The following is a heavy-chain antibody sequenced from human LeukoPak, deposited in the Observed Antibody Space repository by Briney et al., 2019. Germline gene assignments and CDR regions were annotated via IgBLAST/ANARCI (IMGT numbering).Heavy chain of an antibody. CDR2: INPSGGST. J-gene: IGHJ4*02. CDR3: ARDSLVVVAATIFDY. D-gene: IGHD2-15*01. V-gene: IGHV1-46*01. Sequence: ASVKVSCKASGYTFTSYYMHWVRQAPGQGLEWMGIINPSGGSTSYAQKFQGRVTMTRDMSTSTVYMELSSLRSEDTAVYYCARDSLVVVAATIFDYWGQGTLVTVSS. CDR1: GYTFTSYY.